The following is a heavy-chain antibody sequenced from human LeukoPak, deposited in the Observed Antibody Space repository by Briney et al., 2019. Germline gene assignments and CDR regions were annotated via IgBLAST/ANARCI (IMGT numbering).Heavy chain of an antibody. CDR1: GFTFSNSA. CDR2: ISSSSSTI. CDR3: ARDSRYSTSPFHY. V-gene: IGHV3-48*01. Sequence: PGGSLRLSCAASGFTFSNSAMNWVRQAPGKGLEWVSHISSSSSTIYYADSVKGRFTISRDNAKNSLYLQMNSLRAEDTAVYYCARDSRYSTSPFHYWGQGTLVTVSS. J-gene: IGHJ4*02. D-gene: IGHD6-6*01.